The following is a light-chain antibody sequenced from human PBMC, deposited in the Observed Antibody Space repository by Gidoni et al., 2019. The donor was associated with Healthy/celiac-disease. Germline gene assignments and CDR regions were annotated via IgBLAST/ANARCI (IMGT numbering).Light chain of an antibody. Sequence: SYELTQPPSVSVSPGQTASITCSGDKLGAKYACWYQQKPGQSPVLVIYQDSKRPSGIPERFSGSNSGNTATLTISGTQAMDEADYDCQAWDRSTLVVFGGGTKLTVL. CDR3: QAWDRSTLVV. CDR1: KLGAKY. CDR2: QDS. J-gene: IGLJ2*01. V-gene: IGLV3-1*01.